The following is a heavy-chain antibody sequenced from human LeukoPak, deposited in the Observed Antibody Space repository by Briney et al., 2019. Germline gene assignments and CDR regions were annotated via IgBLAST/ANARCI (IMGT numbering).Heavy chain of an antibody. D-gene: IGHD3-9*01. CDR1: GFTFSSYW. V-gene: IGHV3-7*01. CDR2: IKQDGSGK. J-gene: IGHJ6*02. CDR3: TRDLMDYDVSTGLHHYYMDV. Sequence: GGSLRLSCAASGFTFSSYWMSWVRQAPGKGLEWVANIKQDGSGKYYVDSVKGRFTISRDNAKNSLYLQMNSLRAEDTAVYYCTRDLMDYDVSTGLHHYYMDVWGQGTTVTVSS.